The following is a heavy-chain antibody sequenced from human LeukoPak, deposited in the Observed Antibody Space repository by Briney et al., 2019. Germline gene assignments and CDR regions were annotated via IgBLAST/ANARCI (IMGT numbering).Heavy chain of an antibody. Sequence: GGSLRLSCAASAFTFNNYSMSWVRQAPGKGLEWVSYISSTGRPIYYADSVKGRFTIPRDNAKNSLYLQMNSLRAEDTAVYYCARPMYYDSSGLDYWGQGTLVIVSS. CDR3: ARPMYYDSSGLDY. CDR1: AFTFNNYS. J-gene: IGHJ4*02. D-gene: IGHD3-22*01. CDR2: ISSTGRPI. V-gene: IGHV3-48*04.